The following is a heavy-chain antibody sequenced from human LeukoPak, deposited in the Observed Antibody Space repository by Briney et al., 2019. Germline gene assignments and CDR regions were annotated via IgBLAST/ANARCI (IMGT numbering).Heavy chain of an antibody. CDR3: ARGPYYDTGIDI. J-gene: IGHJ3*02. CDR2: IYYSGST. V-gene: IGHV4-39*07. D-gene: IGHD3-10*01. Sequence: PSETLSLTCTVSGGSISSSSYYWGWIRQPPGKGLEWIGSIYYSGSTYYNPSLKSRVTISVDTSKNQFSLKLSSVTAADTAVYYCARGPYYDTGIDIWGQGTMVTVSS. CDR1: GGSISSSSYY.